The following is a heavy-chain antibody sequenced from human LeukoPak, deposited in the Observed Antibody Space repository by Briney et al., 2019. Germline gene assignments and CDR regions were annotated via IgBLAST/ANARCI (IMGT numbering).Heavy chain of an antibody. Sequence: GESLKISCKGSGYSFTTYWIGWVRQMPGKSLEWMGVIYPGDSDTRYSPSFQGQVTVSVDKSFTTVYLQWSSLKASDTAMYYCARHGLAGFRDVFDLWGQGTMVTVSS. J-gene: IGHJ3*01. CDR3: ARHGLAGFRDVFDL. CDR1: GYSFTTYW. D-gene: IGHD6-19*01. CDR2: IYPGDSDT. V-gene: IGHV5-51*01.